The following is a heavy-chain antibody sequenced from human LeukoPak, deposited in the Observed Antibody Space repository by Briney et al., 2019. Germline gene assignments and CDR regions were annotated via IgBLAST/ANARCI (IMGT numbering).Heavy chain of an antibody. V-gene: IGHV1-2*02. J-gene: IGHJ4*02. D-gene: IGHD1-26*01. CDR1: GYTFTGYY. Sequence: ASVKVSCKASGYTFTGYYMRWVRQAPGQGLEWMGWINPNSGGTNYAQKFQGRVTMTRDTSISTAYMELSRLRSDDTAVYYCARAQWELFYFDYWGQGTLVTVSS. CDR2: INPNSGGT. CDR3: ARAQWELFYFDY.